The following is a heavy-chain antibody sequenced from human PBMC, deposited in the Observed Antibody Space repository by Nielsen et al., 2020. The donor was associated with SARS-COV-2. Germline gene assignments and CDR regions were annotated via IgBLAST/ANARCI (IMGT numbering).Heavy chain of an antibody. D-gene: IGHD2-21*01. CDR1: GFTISSYG. Sequence: GGFLRLSCAASGFTISSYGMSWVRQVSGKGLEWLSEIRNRGGRTRYADSVKGRFTISRDNAKNSLSLQMSTLRVEDTAVYYCARVDSTRVFAILHWFDPWGQGTLVTVSS. CDR2: IRNRGGRT. V-gene: IGHV3-23*01. CDR3: ARVDSTRVFAILHWFDP. J-gene: IGHJ5*02.